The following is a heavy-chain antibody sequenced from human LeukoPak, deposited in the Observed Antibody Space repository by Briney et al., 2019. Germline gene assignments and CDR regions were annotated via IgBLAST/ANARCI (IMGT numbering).Heavy chain of an antibody. D-gene: IGHD4-11*01. J-gene: IGHJ4*02. CDR2: IYYSGST. Sequence: SETLSLTCTVSGGSISSYYWSWIRQPPGKGLEWIGYIYYSGSTNYNPSLKSRVTISVDTSKNQFSLKLSSVTAADTAVYYCARLNYSNYWEYYFDYWGQGTLVTVSS. V-gene: IGHV4-59*08. CDR1: GGSISSYY. CDR3: ARLNYSNYWEYYFDY.